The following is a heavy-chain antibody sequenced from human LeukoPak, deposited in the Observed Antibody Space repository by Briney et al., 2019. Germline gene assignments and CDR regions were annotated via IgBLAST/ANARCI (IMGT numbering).Heavy chain of an antibody. J-gene: IGHJ4*02. D-gene: IGHD3-22*01. CDR3: AREAYYDSSGYYYTGSLDY. CDR2: ISSSSSYI. Sequence: GGSLRLSCAASGFSFRDYTMNWVRQAPGKGLEWVASISSSSSYIYFANSVRGRFSISRDNAKNSLYLQMNSLRAEDTAVYYCAREAYYDSSGYYYTGSLDYWGQGTLVTVSS. V-gene: IGHV3-21*01. CDR1: GFSFRDYT.